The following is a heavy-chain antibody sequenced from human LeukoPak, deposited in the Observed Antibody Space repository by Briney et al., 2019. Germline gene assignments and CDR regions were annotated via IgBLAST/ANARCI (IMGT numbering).Heavy chain of an antibody. CDR3: ARSNVGAARHYHYGMDV. V-gene: IGHV4-59*01. J-gene: IGHJ6*02. CDR2: VYNSGST. CDR1: GGFMSSYD. Sequence: SETLSLTCTVSGGFMSSYDWNWIRQPPWKGLEWIGYVYNSGSTNYNPSLKSRVSMFVDTSKNQFSLRLSSVTAADTAVYYCARSNVGAARHYHYGMDVWGQGTTVTVSS. D-gene: IGHD3-10*01.